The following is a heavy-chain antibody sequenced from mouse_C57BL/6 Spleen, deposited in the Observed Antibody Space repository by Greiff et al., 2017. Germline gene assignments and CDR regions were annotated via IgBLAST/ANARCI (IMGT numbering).Heavy chain of an antibody. CDR3: ARSGVYYGYPAWFAY. CDR1: GYAFSSSW. Sequence: QVQLKESGPELVKPGASVKISCKASGYAFSSSWMNWVKQRPGKGLEWIGRIYPGDGDTNYNGKFKGKATLTADKSSSTAYMQLSSLTSEDSAVYFCARSGVYYGYPAWFAYWGQGTLVTVSA. D-gene: IGHD2-2*01. CDR2: IYPGDGDT. V-gene: IGHV1-82*01. J-gene: IGHJ3*01.